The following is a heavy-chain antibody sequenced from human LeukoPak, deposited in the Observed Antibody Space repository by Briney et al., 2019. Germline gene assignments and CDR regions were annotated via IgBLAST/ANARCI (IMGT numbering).Heavy chain of an antibody. J-gene: IGHJ6*02. CDR3: ARDDSSGWYAYYYYGMDV. CDR1: GFTFNRYA. V-gene: IGHV3-33*08. CDR2: IWYDGSNK. Sequence: PGGSLRLSCAASGFTFNRYAMHWVRQAPGKGLEWVAVIWYDGSNKYYADSVKGRFTISRDNSKNTLYLQMNSLRAEDTAVYYCARDDSSGWYAYYYYGMDVWGQGTTVTVSS. D-gene: IGHD6-19*01.